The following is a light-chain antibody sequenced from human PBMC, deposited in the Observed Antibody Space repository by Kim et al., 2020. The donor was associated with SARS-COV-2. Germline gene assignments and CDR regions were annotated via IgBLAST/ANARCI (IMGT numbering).Light chain of an antibody. CDR3: QQYGSSPFLT. Sequence: PGERATLSCRASQSVSSSYLAWYQQKTGQAPRLLIYGASSRATGIPDRFSGSGSGTDFTLTISRLEPEDFAVYYCQQYGSSPFLTFGGGTKVDIK. CDR1: QSVSSSY. V-gene: IGKV3-20*01. CDR2: GAS. J-gene: IGKJ4*01.